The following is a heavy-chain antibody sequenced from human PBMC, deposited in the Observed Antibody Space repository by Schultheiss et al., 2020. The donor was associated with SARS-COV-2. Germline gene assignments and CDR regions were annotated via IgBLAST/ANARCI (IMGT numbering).Heavy chain of an antibody. CDR1: GGSFSGYY. V-gene: IGHV4-34*01. CDR2: VNHSGST. D-gene: IGHD6-19*01. J-gene: IGHJ4*02. CDR3: ARGKLTSSGWYLGEDY. Sequence: SQTLSLTCAVYGGSFSGYYWSWIRQPPGKGLEWIGEVNHSGSTNYNPSLKSRVTISVDTSRNQFSLKLSSVNAADTAVYYCARGKLTSSGWYLGEDYWGQGTLVTVSS.